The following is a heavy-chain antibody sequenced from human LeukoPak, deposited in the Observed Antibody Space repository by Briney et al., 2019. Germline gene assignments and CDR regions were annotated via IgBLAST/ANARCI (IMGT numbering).Heavy chain of an antibody. J-gene: IGHJ4*02. CDR3: ARGDGVYVY. V-gene: IGHV3-53*01. CDR1: GFTVSSNY. Sequence: GGSLRLSCAASGFTVSSNYMTWVRQAPGQGLEWVSVIYFGGTTYYSDSVKGRLTISRDNSKNTVYLQMNSLRVEDTAVYYCARGDGVYVYWGQGTLVTVSS. D-gene: IGHD5/OR15-5a*01. CDR2: IYFGGTT.